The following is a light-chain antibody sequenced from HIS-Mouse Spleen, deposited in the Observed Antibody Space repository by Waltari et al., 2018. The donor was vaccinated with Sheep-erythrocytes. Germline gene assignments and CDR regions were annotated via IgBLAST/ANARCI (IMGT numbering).Light chain of an antibody. CDR2: SNN. Sequence: QSVLTQPPSASGTPGQRVTISCSGSISNIGSNYVYWYQQLPGTAPKLLIYSNNQRPSGFPDRFSGSKSGTSASLAISGLRSEDEADYYCAAWDDSLSGPVFGGGTKLTVL. CDR1: ISNIGSNY. J-gene: IGLJ3*02. CDR3: AAWDDSLSGPV. V-gene: IGLV1-47*02.